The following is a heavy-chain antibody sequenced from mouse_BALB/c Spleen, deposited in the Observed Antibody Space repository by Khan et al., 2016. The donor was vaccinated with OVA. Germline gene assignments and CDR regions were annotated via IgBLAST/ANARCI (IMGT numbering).Heavy chain of an antibody. Sequence: VQLKQSGPELMKPGASVKISCKASGYSFTTYYIHWVMQSHGTSLEWIGYIDPFSGSTTYNQKFKGKATLTVDKSSSPAYIHLSNLTSEDSAVYYCTRHGFVAWFTYWGQGTLVTVSA. CDR2: IDPFSGST. CDR3: TRHGFVAWFTY. V-gene: IGHV1S135*01. J-gene: IGHJ3*01. D-gene: IGHD2-2*01. CDR1: GYSFTTYY.